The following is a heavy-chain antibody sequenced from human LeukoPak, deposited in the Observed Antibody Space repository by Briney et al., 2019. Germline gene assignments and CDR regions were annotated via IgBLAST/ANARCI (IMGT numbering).Heavy chain of an antibody. J-gene: IGHJ4*02. CDR2: IDPSDSYT. Sequence: GESLKISCKGSGYSFTSYWITWVRQMPGKGLEWMGTIDPSDSYTNYSPSFQGHVTISADKSINTAYLQWSSLKASDTAMYYCAYAVGDYDSFDYWGQGTLVTVSS. CDR3: AYAVGDYDSFDY. CDR1: GYSFTSYW. D-gene: IGHD3-22*01. V-gene: IGHV5-10-1*01.